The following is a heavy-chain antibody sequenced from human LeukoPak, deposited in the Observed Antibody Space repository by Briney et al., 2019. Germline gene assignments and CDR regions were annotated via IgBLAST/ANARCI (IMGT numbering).Heavy chain of an antibody. CDR2: ISSNGGST. J-gene: IGHJ3*02. V-gene: IGHV3-64*01. CDR1: GFTFSSSA. D-gene: IGHD3-10*01. CDR3: ARRHGITAFDI. Sequence: GGSLRLSCAASGFTFSSSAMHWVRQAPGKGLEYVSAISSNGGSTYYANSVKGRFTISRDNSKNTLYLQMGSLRAEDMAVYYSARRHGITAFDIWGQGTVVTVSS.